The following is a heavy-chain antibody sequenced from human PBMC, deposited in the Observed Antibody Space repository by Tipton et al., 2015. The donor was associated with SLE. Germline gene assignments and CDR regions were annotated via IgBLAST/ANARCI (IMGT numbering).Heavy chain of an antibody. V-gene: IGHV3-48*03. J-gene: IGHJ3*02. CDR3: AREGSGSDAFDI. CDR2: ISSSGSTI. Sequence: SLRLSCAASGFTFSSYEMNWVRQAPGKGLEWVSYISSSGSTIYYADSVKGRFTISRDNAKNSLYLQMNSLRAEDTAVYYCAREGSGSDAFDIWGQGTMVTVSS. CDR1: GFTFSSYE. D-gene: IGHD3-22*01.